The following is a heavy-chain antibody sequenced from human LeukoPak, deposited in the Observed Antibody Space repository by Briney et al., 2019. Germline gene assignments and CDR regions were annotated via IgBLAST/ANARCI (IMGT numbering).Heavy chain of an antibody. CDR2: IIPILGIA. J-gene: IGHJ5*02. CDR3: AREVAVAGTGWFDP. V-gene: IGHV1-69*04. CDR1: GGTFSSYA. Sequence: SVKVSCKASGGTFSSYAISWVRQAPGQGLEWMGRIIPILGIANYAQKLQGRVTMTTDTSTSTAYMELRSLRSDDTAVYYCAREVAVAGTGWFDPWGQGTLVTVSS. D-gene: IGHD6-19*01.